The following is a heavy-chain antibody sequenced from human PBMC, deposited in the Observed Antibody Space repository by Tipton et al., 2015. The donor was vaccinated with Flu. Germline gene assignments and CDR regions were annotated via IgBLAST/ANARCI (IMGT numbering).Heavy chain of an antibody. CDR2: SHHTGST. V-gene: IGHV4-38-2*01. D-gene: IGHD3-10*01. CDR1: GDSIGGAYY. Sequence: TLSLTCSVSGDSIGGAYYWGWIRQPLGKGLEWIGNSHHTGSTYRNPSLKSRVTISVDTAKNQFSQRLSSVTAADTAMYYCARFTYYYGSGSSDYWGQGTLVTVSS. J-gene: IGHJ4*02. CDR3: ARFTYYYGSGSSDY.